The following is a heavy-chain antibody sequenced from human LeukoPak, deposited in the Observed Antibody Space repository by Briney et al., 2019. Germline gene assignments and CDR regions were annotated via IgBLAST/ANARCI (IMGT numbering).Heavy chain of an antibody. D-gene: IGHD5-24*01. J-gene: IGHJ4*02. CDR2: INHSGST. CDR3: ARGRGRGDGYNNDFDY. Sequence: SETLSLTCAVYGGSFSGCYWSWIRQPPGKGLEWIGEINHSGSTNYNPSLKSRVTISVDTSKNQFSLKLSSVTAADTAVYYCARGRGRGDGYNNDFDYWGQGTLVTVSS. CDR1: GGSFSGCY. V-gene: IGHV4-34*01.